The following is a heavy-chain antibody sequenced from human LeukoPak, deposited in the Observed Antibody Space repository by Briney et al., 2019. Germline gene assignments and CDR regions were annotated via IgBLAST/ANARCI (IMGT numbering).Heavy chain of an antibody. D-gene: IGHD1-1*01. V-gene: IGHV4-61*01. CDR2: IYYSGST. J-gene: IGHJ5*02. CDR3: ARDSTRGPNNWFDP. CDR1: GYSISSGYY. Sequence: TASETLSLTCAVSGYSISSGYYWSWIRQPPGKGLEWIGYIYYSGSTNYNPSLKSRVTISVDTSKNQFSLKLSSVTAADTAVYYCARDSTRGPNNWFDPWGQGTLVTVSS.